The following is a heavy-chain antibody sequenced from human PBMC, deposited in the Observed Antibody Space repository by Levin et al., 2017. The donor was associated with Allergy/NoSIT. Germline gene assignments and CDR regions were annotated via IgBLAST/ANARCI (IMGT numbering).Heavy chain of an antibody. D-gene: IGHD3-9*01. CDR3: AVKGVRYFDWLSPESPFDY. CDR2: INHSGST. CDR1: GGSFSGYY. Sequence: SQTLSLTCAVYGGSFSGYYWSWIRQPPGKGLEWIGEINHSGSTNYNPSLKSRVTISVDTSKNQFSLKLSSVTAADTAVYYCAVKGVRYFDWLSPESPFDYWGQGTLVTVSS. J-gene: IGHJ4*02. V-gene: IGHV4-34*01.